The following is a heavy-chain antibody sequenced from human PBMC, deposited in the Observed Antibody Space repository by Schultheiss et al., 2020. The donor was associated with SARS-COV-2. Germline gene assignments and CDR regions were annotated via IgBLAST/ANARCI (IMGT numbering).Heavy chain of an antibody. CDR1: GGSISSNY. J-gene: IGHJ5*02. Sequence: SETLSLTCIVSGGSISSNYWSWIRQPAGKGLEWIGRIYTSGSTNYNPSLKSRVTISVDTSKNQFSLKLSSVTAADTAVYYCARDGRDDSYDYYDSSGYPAWGQGTLVTVSS. CDR3: ARDGRDDSYDYYDSSGYPA. CDR2: IYTSGST. V-gene: IGHV4-4*07. D-gene: IGHD3-22*01.